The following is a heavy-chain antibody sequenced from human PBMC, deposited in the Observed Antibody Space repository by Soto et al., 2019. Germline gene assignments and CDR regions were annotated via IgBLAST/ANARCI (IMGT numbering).Heavy chain of an antibody. CDR3: ARDGSAAGTLDY. CDR2: IWYDGSNK. J-gene: IGHJ4*02. V-gene: IGHV3-33*01. D-gene: IGHD6-13*01. Sequence: LRLSCAASGFTFSSYGMHWVRQAPGKGLEWVAVIWYDGSNKYYADSVKGRFTISRDDSKNTLYLQMNSLRVEDTAVYYCARDGSAAGTLDYWGQGTLVTVSS. CDR1: GFTFSSYG.